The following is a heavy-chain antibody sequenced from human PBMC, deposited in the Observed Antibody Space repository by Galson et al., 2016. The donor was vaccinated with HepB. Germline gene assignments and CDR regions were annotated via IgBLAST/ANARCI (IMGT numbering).Heavy chain of an antibody. CDR1: GGTFSSYA. D-gene: IGHD6-13*01. J-gene: IGHJ1*01. V-gene: IGHV1-69*04. CDR3: ASLYGGTWYGGGYFQH. Sequence: SVKVSCKASGGTFSSYAISWVRQAPGQGPEWMGRIIPLNGIGNYAQNFQGGVTITADKFTSTAYMELSSLRSDDTAVYYCASLYGGTWYGGGYFQHWGQGTLVTVSS. CDR2: IIPLNGIG.